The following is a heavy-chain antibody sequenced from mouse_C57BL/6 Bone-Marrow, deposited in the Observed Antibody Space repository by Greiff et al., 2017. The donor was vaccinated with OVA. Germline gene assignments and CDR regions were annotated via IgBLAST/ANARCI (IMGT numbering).Heavy chain of an antibody. Sequence: EVQRVESGGGLVQPGGSLSLSCAASGFTFTDYYMSWVRQPPGKALEWLGFIRNKANGYTTEYSASVKGRFTISRDNSQSILYLQMNALRAEDSATYYCARPIYYNAMDYWGQGTSVTVSS. CDR3: ARPIYYNAMDY. V-gene: IGHV7-3*01. J-gene: IGHJ4*01. CDR2: IRNKANGYTT. D-gene: IGHD2-1*01. CDR1: GFTFTDYY.